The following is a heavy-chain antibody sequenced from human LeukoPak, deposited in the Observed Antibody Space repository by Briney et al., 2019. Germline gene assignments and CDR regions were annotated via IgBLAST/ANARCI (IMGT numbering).Heavy chain of an antibody. CDR2: IRWNSGSI. V-gene: IGHV3-9*01. D-gene: IGHD3-9*01. Sequence: GGSLRLSCAASGFTFDDYAMHWVRQAPGKGLEWVSGIRWNSGSIVYADSVKGRFTISRDNAKNSLYLQMNSLRAEDTALYYCAKETYYDILTGVFDYWGQGTLVTVSS. J-gene: IGHJ4*02. CDR3: AKETYYDILTGVFDY. CDR1: GFTFDDYA.